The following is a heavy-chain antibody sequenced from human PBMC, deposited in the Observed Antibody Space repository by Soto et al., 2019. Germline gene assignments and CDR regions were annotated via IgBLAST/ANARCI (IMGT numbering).Heavy chain of an antibody. D-gene: IGHD2-21*02. V-gene: IGHV3-23*01. CDR2: ISGSGGST. CDR3: TTDGGVTEYPFFWA. J-gene: IGHJ5*02. CDR1: GFTFSGYA. Sequence: GGSLRLSCAASGFTFSGYAMSWVRQAPGKGLEWVSAISGSGGSTYYADSVKGRFTISRDNSKNTLYLQMNTLKTEDTAVYHCTTDGGVTEYPFFWAWGQGTRVTVSS.